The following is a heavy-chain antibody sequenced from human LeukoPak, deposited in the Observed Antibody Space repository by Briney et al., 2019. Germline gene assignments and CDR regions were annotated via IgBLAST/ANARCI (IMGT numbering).Heavy chain of an antibody. Sequence: GGSLRLSCAASGFTFSSYAMSWVRQAPGKGLEWVSAISGSGGSTYYADSVKGRFTISRDNSKNTLYLQMNSLRAEDTAVYYCAKGPRGGQWLPIDYWGQGTLVTVSS. CDR1: GFTFSSYA. V-gene: IGHV3-23*01. J-gene: IGHJ4*02. CDR3: AKGPRGGQWLPIDY. CDR2: ISGSGGST. D-gene: IGHD6-19*01.